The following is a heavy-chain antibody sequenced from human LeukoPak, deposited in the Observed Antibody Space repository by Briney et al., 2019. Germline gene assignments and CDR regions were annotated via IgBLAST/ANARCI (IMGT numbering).Heavy chain of an antibody. J-gene: IGHJ4*02. CDR1: GGSISSGGYS. V-gene: IGHV4-30-4*07. CDR3: ASGYSYGYVPHRFFDY. Sequence: SETLSLTCAVSGGSISSGGYSWSWIRQPPGKGLEWIGYIYYSGSTYYNPSLKSRVTISVDTSKNQFSLKLSSVTAADTAVYYCASGYSYGYVPHRFFDYWGQGTLVTVSS. D-gene: IGHD5-18*01. CDR2: IYYSGST.